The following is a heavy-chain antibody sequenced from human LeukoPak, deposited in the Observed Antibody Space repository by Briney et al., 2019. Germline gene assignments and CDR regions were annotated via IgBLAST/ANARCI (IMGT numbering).Heavy chain of an antibody. D-gene: IGHD2-15*01. CDR1: GFTFNNAW. V-gene: IGHV3-15*01. Sequence: GGSLRLSCAASGFTFNNAWMSWVRQTPGKGLEWVGRIKSKSDGGTMDYAAPVDGRFTISRDDSKNTLYLQMNSLKTEDTAVYYCTTWSAAYRAHCGQGTLVTVSS. CDR2: IKSKSDGGTM. CDR3: TTWSAAYRAH. J-gene: IGHJ4*02.